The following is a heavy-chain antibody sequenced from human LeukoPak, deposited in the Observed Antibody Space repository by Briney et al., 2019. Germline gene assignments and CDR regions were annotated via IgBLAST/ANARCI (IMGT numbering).Heavy chain of an antibody. V-gene: IGHV1-18*01. Sequence: ASVKVSRKASGYTFTSYGISWVRQAPGQGLEWMGWISAYNGNTNYAQKLQGRVTMTTDTSTSTAYMELRSLRSDDTAVYYCARVSDDYVWGSYRFGEADYWGQGTLVTVSS. D-gene: IGHD3-16*02. CDR2: ISAYNGNT. CDR3: ARVSDDYVWGSYRFGEADY. CDR1: GYTFTSYG. J-gene: IGHJ4*02.